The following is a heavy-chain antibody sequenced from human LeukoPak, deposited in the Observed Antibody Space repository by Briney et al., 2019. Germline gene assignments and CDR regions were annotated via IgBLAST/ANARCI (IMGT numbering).Heavy chain of an antibody. J-gene: IGHJ4*02. Sequence: ASVKVSCKASGYTFTSYAMNWVRQAPGQGLEWMGWINTNTGNPTYAQGFTGRFVFSLDTSVSTAYLQISSLKAEDTAVYYCARDLHYYDSSGYFIWGQGTLVTVSS. CDR3: ARDLHYYDSSGYFI. V-gene: IGHV7-4-1*02. CDR2: INTNTGNP. D-gene: IGHD3-22*01. CDR1: GYTFTSYA.